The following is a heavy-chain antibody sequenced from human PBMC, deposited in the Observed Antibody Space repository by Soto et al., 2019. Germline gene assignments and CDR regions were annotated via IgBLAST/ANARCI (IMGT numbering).Heavy chain of an antibody. J-gene: IGHJ6*03. V-gene: IGHV3-23*01. CDR2: ISGSGGST. Sequence: GGSLRLSCAASGFTFSSYAMSWVRQAPGKGLEWVSAISGSGGSTYYADSVKGRFTISRDNSKNTLYLQMNSLRAEDTAVYYCAKGSTVIDYYYYYYMDVWGKGTTVTVSS. CDR1: GFTFSSYA. D-gene: IGHD4-17*01. CDR3: AKGSTVIDYYYYYYMDV.